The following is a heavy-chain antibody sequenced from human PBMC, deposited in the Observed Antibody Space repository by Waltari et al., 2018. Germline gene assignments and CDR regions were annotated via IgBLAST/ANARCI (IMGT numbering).Heavy chain of an antibody. D-gene: IGHD4-17*01. CDR3: ASSTSTVTTFLGYYYYYMDV. V-gene: IGHV4-59*01. Sequence: QVQLQESGPGLVKPSETLSLTCTVSGGSISSYYWSWIRQHPGKGLEWIGYLDYSGSTTHTPALKSRVTISLDPSTTQFSLKRSSVTAADTAVDYCASSTSTVTTFLGYYYYYMDVWGKGTTVTISS. CDR2: LDYSGST. CDR1: GGSISSYY. J-gene: IGHJ6*03.